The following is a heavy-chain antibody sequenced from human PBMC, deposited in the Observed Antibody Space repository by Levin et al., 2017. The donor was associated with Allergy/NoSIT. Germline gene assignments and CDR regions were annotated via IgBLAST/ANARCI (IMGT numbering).Heavy chain of an antibody. J-gene: IGHJ4*02. D-gene: IGHD3-10*01. V-gene: IGHV3-21*01. CDR2: ISSSSSYI. CDR1: GFTFSSYS. CDR3: ARYGSGSYLKDY. Sequence: TGGSLRLSCAASGFTFSSYSMNWVRQAPGKGLEWVSSISSSSSYIYYADSVKGRFTISRDNAKNSLYLQMNSLRAEDTAVYYCARYGSGSYLKDYWGQGTLVTVSS.